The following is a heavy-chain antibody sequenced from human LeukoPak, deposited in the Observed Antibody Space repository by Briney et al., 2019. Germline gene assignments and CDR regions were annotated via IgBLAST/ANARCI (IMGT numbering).Heavy chain of an antibody. D-gene: IGHD3-22*01. Sequence: GGSLRLSCAASGFTFSSYAMSWVRQAPGKGLEWVSAISGRGGSTYYADSVKGRFTISRDNSKNTLYLQMNSLRAEDTAVYYCAKGDYYDSSGNFDYWGQGTLVTVSS. CDR3: AKGDYYDSSGNFDY. V-gene: IGHV3-23*01. J-gene: IGHJ4*02. CDR1: GFTFSSYA. CDR2: ISGRGGST.